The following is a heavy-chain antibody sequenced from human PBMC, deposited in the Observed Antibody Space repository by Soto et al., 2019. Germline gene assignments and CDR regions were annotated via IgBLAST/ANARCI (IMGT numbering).Heavy chain of an antibody. CDR2: ISAYNGNT. CDR3: ARSVTGLRTDAFDI. D-gene: IGHD4-4*01. V-gene: IGHV1-18*01. CDR1: GYTFTSYS. J-gene: IGHJ3*02. Sequence: QVQLVQSGAEVKKPGASVKVSCKASGYTFTSYSISWVRQAPGQGLEWMGWISAYNGNTNYAQKLQGRVTMTTDSTTSAAKMERRSLRDDKTAEYYCARSVTGLRTDAFDIWGQGTMVTVSS.